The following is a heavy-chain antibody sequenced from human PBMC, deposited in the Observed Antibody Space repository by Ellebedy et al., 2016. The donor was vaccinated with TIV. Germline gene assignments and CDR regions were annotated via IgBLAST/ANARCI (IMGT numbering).Heavy chain of an antibody. CDR3: AKDLEGYSSGWYIGFYNYYYMDV. V-gene: IGHV3-23*01. D-gene: IGHD6-19*01. Sequence: GESLKISCAASGFTFSSYAMSCVRQAPGKGLEWVSVMSGIGGNTYYADSVKGRFTISRDNSKNTVYLQMNSLRAEDTAVYFCAKDLEGYSSGWYIGFYNYYYMDVWGKGTTVTVSS. CDR1: GFTFSSYA. J-gene: IGHJ6*03. CDR2: MSGIGGNT.